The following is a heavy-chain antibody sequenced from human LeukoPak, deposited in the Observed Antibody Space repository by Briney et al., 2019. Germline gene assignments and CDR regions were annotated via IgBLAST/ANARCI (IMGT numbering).Heavy chain of an antibody. CDR3: AASAGVTLGRF. Sequence: SETLSLTCTVSGGSISSGGYYWSWIRQHPGKGLEWIGYSYYSGSTYYNPSLKSRVTMSVDTSMNQVSLKLSSLTAADTAVYYCAASAGVTLGRFWGQGTLVSVSS. CDR2: SYYSGST. D-gene: IGHD3-16*01. CDR1: GGSISSGGYY. J-gene: IGHJ4*02. V-gene: IGHV4-31*03.